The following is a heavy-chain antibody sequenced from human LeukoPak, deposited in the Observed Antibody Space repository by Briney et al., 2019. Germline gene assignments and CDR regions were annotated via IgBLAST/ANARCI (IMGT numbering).Heavy chain of an antibody. CDR1: GYSFTSYW. D-gene: IGHD3-22*01. CDR2: IYPGYSYT. Sequence: GESLKVSCKGSGYSFTSYWIGWVRQMPGKGLEWMGIIYPGYSYTRYSPTFQGQVTMPADKSISTAYLQWSSLKASDTSMYYCARQSSDYYDSSGYSPFDYWGQGTLVTVSS. CDR3: ARQSSDYYDSSGYSPFDY. J-gene: IGHJ4*02. V-gene: IGHV5-51*01.